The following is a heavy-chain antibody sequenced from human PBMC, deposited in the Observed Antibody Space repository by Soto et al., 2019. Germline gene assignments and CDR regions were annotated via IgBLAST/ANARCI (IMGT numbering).Heavy chain of an antibody. J-gene: IGHJ6*03. CDR2: IYYSGST. V-gene: IGHV4-59*08. CDR1: GGSISSYY. Sequence: SETLSLTCTVSGGSISSYYWSWIRQPPGEGLEWMGYIYYSGSTNYNPSLKSRVTISVDTSKNQFSLKLSSVTAADTAVYYCGRLNYDFWSGPLYYYYYMDVWGKGTTVTVSS. CDR3: GRLNYDFWSGPLYYYYYMDV. D-gene: IGHD3-3*01.